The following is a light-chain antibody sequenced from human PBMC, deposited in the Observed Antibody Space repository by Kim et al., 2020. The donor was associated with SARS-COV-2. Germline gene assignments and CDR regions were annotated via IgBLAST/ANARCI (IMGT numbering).Light chain of an antibody. CDR3: GTWDSSLSAGV. CDR1: SSNVGSHD. V-gene: IGLV1-51*01. CDR2: DNN. J-gene: IGLJ3*02. Sequence: QSVLTQPPSVSAAPGQKVTISCSGGSSNVGSHDVLWYQDLPGTAPKLLIYDNNKRPSGIPERFSGSKYGTSATLGITGLQTGEEADYYCGTWDSSLSAGVFGGGTKVTVL.